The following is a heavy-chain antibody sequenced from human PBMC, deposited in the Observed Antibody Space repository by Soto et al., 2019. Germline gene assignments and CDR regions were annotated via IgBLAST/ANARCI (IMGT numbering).Heavy chain of an antibody. V-gene: IGHV3-74*01. CDR2: INSDGSST. CDR3: ARVEVLWFGEDYYYDMDV. CDR1: GFTFSSYW. J-gene: IGHJ6*03. D-gene: IGHD3-10*01. Sequence: EVQLVESGGGLVQPGGSLRLSCAASGFTFSSYWMHWVRQAPGKGLVWVSRINSDGSSTSYGDSVKGRFTISRDNAKNTLYLQMNSLRAEDTAVYYCARVEVLWFGEDYYYDMDVWGKGTTVTVSS.